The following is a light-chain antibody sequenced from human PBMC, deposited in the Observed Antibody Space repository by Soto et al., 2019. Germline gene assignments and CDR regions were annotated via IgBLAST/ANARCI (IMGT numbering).Light chain of an antibody. CDR1: SSDVGGYNL. Sequence: QSALTQPASVSGSPGQSITISCTGTSSDVGGYNLVSWYQQHPGKAPKLMIYDGSNRPSGVFNRFSGSKSGNTASLTISGLQAEDEADYYYCGYGTRRVFGGGTQLTVL. V-gene: IGLV2-23*01. CDR2: DGS. J-gene: IGLJ3*02. CDR3: CGYGTRRV.